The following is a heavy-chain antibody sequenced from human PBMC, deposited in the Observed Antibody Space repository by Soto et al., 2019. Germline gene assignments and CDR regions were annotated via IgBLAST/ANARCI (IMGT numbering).Heavy chain of an antibody. CDR2: ISAYNGNT. CDR3: ARPVTSPDHLDI. V-gene: IGHV1-18*01. Sequence: QVKLVQSGAEGKKPGASVKVSCKSSGYIFSDYGITWVRQAPGQGLEWMGWISAYNGNTDYAQKFQDRLTLATDTSTSTAYMELRSLRSDDTALYYCARPVTSPDHLDIWGQGTMVTVSS. D-gene: IGHD4-4*01. CDR1: GYIFSDYG. J-gene: IGHJ3*02.